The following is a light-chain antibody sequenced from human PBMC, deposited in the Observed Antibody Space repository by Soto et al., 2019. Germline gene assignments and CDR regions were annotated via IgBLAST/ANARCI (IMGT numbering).Light chain of an antibody. CDR3: QQYNTWPPIT. Sequence: IAMQHLRAPLSXXPGGXVTLXXGXSQSVRSNLAWYQQKPFQSPTLLIYVASARATRLPPTFSCRRSEADFNLTISSMRAKDFGVTYCQQYNTWPPITFSQGTGLDIK. CDR1: QSVRSN. V-gene: IGKV3-15*01. CDR2: VAS. J-gene: IGKJ5*01.